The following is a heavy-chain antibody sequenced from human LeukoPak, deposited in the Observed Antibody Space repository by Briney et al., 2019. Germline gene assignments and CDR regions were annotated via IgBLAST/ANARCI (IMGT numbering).Heavy chain of an antibody. CDR3: ARGVGATIAFDI. D-gene: IGHD1-26*01. Sequence: PGRSLRLSCAASGFTFSSYGMRWVRQAPGKGLEWVAVIWYDGSNKYYADSVKGRFTISRDNSKNTLYLQMNSLRAEDTAVYYCARGVGATIAFDIWGQGTMVTVSS. V-gene: IGHV3-33*01. CDR1: GFTFSSYG. J-gene: IGHJ3*02. CDR2: IWYDGSNK.